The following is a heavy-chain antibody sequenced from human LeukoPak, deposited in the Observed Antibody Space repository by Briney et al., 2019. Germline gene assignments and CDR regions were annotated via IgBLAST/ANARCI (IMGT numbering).Heavy chain of an antibody. CDR3: TTSIDYYGSGSFLSRFDP. CDR1: GFTFSNAW. J-gene: IGHJ5*02. D-gene: IGHD3-10*01. V-gene: IGHV3-15*01. CDR2: IISKTDGGTT. Sequence: GGSLRLSCAASGFTFSNAWMSWDRQAPGKGLEWVGRIISKTDGGTTDYAAPVKGRFTISRDDSKNTLYLQMNSLKTEDTAVYYCTTSIDYYGSGSFLSRFDPWGQGTLVTVSS.